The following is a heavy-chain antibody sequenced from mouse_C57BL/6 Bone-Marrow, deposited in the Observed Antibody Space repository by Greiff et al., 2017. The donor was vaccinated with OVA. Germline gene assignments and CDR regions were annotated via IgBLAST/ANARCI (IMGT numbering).Heavy chain of an antibody. J-gene: IGHJ1*03. V-gene: IGHV5-17*01. D-gene: IGHD1-1*01. Sequence: DVKLVESGGGLVKPGGSLKLSCAASGFTFSDYGMHWVRQAPEKGLEWVAYISSGSSTIYYADTVKGRFTISRDNAKNTLFLQMTSLRSEDTAMYYCARKALREYFDVWGTGTTVTVSS. CDR2: ISSGSSTI. CDR1: GFTFSDYG. CDR3: ARKALREYFDV.